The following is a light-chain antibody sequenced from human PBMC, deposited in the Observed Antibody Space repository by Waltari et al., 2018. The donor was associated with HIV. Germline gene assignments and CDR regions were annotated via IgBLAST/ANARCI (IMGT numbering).Light chain of an antibody. CDR1: SGSIASSY. CDR2: EDN. J-gene: IGLJ2*01. Sequence: NFMLTQPHSVSESPGQTVSLSCTRSSGSIASSYVQWYQQRPVSSPTAVIFEDNQRPSGVPERFSGSIDSSSNSASLTISGLKTEDEADYYCQSYDTTTPVVFGGGTRLTVL. V-gene: IGLV6-57*01. CDR3: QSYDTTTPVV.